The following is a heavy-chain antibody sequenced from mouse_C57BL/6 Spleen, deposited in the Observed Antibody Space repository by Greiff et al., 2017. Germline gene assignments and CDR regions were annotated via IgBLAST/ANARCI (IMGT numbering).Heavy chain of an antibody. J-gene: IGHJ3*01. CDR1: GYTFTGYW. CDR3: ARGLRRGAWFAY. CDR2: ILPGSGST. V-gene: IGHV1-9*01. D-gene: IGHD2-2*01. Sequence: QVQLQQSGAELMKPGASVKLSCKATGYTFTGYWIEWVKQRPGHGLEWIGEILPGSGSTNYNEKFKGKATFTADKSSNTAYMQLSSLTTEDSAIYYCARGLRRGAWFAYWGQGTLVTVSA.